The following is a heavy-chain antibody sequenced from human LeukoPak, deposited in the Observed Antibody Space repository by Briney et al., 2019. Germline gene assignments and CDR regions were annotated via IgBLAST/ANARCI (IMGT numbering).Heavy chain of an antibody. J-gene: IGHJ4*02. CDR1: GGSISSSSYY. V-gene: IGHV4-39*01. D-gene: IGHD5-18*01. CDR2: IYYSGST. CDR3: ARRPPQIGYSYGYDY. Sequence: SETLSVTCTVSGGSISSSSYYWGWIRQPPGKGLEWIGSIYYSGSTYYNPSLKSRVTIPVDTSKNQFSLKLSSVTAADTAVYYCARRPPQIGYSYGYDYWGQGTLVTVSS.